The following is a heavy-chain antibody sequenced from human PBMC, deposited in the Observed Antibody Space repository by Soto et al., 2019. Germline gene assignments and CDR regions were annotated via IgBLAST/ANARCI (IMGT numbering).Heavy chain of an antibody. CDR2: INGNGKTK. J-gene: IGHJ4*02. Sequence: GGSLRLSCAASGFIFSGFGMHWVRQAPGKGLEYVSSINGNGKTKYYANSVKGRVTITADQFTSTVYLELSSLRSDDTAVYYCARGVTSGSFPPFDLWGQGTLVTVSS. CDR3: ARGVTSGSFPPFDL. CDR1: GFIFSGFG. V-gene: IGHV3-64*04. D-gene: IGHD1-26*01.